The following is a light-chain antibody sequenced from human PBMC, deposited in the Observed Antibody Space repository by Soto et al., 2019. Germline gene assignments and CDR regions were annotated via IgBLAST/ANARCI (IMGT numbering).Light chain of an antibody. CDR2: KAS. CDR1: QSVSTW. Sequence: DIQMTHSPSTLSASVVDRVTITCRASQSVSTWLAWYQQKPGKAPDLLIFKASRLQSGVPSRFSGSGSGTEFTLTISSLQPDDFAIYYCQQYDSYPLTFGGGTRVDIK. CDR3: QQYDSYPLT. V-gene: IGKV1-5*03. J-gene: IGKJ4*01.